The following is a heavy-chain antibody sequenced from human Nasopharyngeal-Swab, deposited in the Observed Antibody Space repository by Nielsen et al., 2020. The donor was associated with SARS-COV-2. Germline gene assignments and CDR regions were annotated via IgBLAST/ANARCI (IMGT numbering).Heavy chain of an antibody. CDR2: ISSSSSTS. Sequence: GESLRTSCAASGITISSNGMNWVRQAPGKGLEWVAYISSSSSTSYYADSVKGRFTISRDNPKHSLYLQMNSLRDEDTAVYYCARDVGIVGATLDNWGRGTLVTVSS. V-gene: IGHV3-48*02. CDR3: ARDVGIVGATLDN. J-gene: IGHJ4*02. CDR1: GITISSNG. D-gene: IGHD1-26*01.